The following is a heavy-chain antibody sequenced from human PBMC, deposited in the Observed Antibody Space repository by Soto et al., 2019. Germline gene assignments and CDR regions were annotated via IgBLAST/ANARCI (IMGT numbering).Heavy chain of an antibody. V-gene: IGHV3-30-3*01. CDR1: GFTFSSYA. CDR2: ISYDGSNK. J-gene: IGHJ4*02. D-gene: IGHD2-15*01. Sequence: PGGSLRLSCAASGFTFSSYAMHWVRQAPGKGLEWVAVISYDGSNKYYADSVKGRFTISRDNSKNTLYLQMNSLRAEDTAVYYCARDTPDCSGGSCYTLDYWGQGTLVTVSS. CDR3: ARDTPDCSGGSCYTLDY.